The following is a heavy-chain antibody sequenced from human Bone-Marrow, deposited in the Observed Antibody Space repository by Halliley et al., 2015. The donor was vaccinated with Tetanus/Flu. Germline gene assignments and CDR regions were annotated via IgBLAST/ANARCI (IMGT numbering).Heavy chain of an antibody. Sequence: TASGFTFSSYWMNWVRQAPGKGLEWVANIKQDGSEKKYVDSVKGRFTISRDNAKNTLFLQMNSLGAEDTAVYYCARGALARSSSCFEYWGQGILVTVSS. V-gene: IGHV3-7*01. D-gene: IGHD2-2*01. CDR2: IKQDGSEK. CDR1: GFTFSSYW. CDR3: ARGALARSSSCFEY. J-gene: IGHJ4*02.